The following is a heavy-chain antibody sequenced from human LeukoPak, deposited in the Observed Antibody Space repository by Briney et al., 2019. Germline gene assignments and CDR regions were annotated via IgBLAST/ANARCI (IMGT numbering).Heavy chain of an antibody. CDR2: INPRSGGR. J-gene: IGHJ5*02. V-gene: IGHV1-2*02. Sequence: ASVKVSCKASGYTFTSYSINWVRQAPGQGLEWMGWINPRSGGRDYAQKFQGRVTMTRDTSISTAYMELSRLTSDDTAVYYCTRDVTGDYWFDPWGQGTLVTVSS. CDR3: TRDVTGDYWFDP. D-gene: IGHD3-16*01. CDR1: GYTFTSYS.